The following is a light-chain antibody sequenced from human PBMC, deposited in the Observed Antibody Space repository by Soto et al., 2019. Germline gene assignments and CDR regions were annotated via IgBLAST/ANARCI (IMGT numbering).Light chain of an antibody. Sequence: QSPATRAVSPGERVTLSCRSSQSVADNLAWFQQKPGQGPRLLIYSASSLQSGVPSRFSGSGGSGTDFTLTISSLQPEDFATYYCQQTYTTPLSFGGGTKVDIK. V-gene: IGKV1-39*01. J-gene: IGKJ4*01. CDR3: QQTYTTPLS. CDR1: QSVADN. CDR2: SAS.